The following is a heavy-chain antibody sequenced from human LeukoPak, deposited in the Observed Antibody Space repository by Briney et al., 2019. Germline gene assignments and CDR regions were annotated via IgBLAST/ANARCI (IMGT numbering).Heavy chain of an antibody. CDR3: ARDLFTHYDSSGYYDY. V-gene: IGHV1-2*02. CDR2: INPNSGGT. D-gene: IGHD3-22*01. Sequence: ASVKVSCKASGYTFTGYYMHWVRQAPGQGLEWMGWINPNSGGTNYAQKFQGRVTITADESTSTAYMELSSLRSEDTAVYYCARDLFTHYDSSGYYDYWGQGTLVTVSS. CDR1: GYTFTGYY. J-gene: IGHJ4*02.